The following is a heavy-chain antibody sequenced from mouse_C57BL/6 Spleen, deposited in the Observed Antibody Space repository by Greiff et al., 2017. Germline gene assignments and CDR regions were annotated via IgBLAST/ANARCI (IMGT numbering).Heavy chain of an antibody. CDR2: IYPGSGST. CDR1: GYTFTSYW. CDR3: ARGVCYGRPWFAY. D-gene: IGHD1-1*01. V-gene: IGHV1-55*01. J-gene: IGHJ3*01. Sequence: QVQLQQPGAELVKPGASVKMSCKASGYTFTSYWITWVKQRPGQGLEWIGDIYPGSGSTNYNEKFKSKATLTVDKSSSTAYMQLSSLTSEDDAVYCCARGVCYGRPWFAYWGQGTLVTVSA.